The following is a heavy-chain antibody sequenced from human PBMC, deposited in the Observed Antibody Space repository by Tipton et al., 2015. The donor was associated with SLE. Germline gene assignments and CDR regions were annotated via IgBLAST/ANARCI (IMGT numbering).Heavy chain of an antibody. CDR1: GFTFSSYG. CDR2: IWYDESNK. CDR3: ASVLTLGTSLLTFDY. Sequence: SLRLSCAASGFTFSSYGMHWVRQAPGKGLEWVAVIWYDESNKFYADSVKGRFTISRDNSKNTLYLRMNSLRTEDTAVYYCASVLTLGTSLLTFDYWGQGTLVTVSS. D-gene: IGHD7-27*01. V-gene: IGHV3-33*01. J-gene: IGHJ4*02.